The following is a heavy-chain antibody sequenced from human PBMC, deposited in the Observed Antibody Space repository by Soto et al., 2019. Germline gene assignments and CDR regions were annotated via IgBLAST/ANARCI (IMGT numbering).Heavy chain of an antibody. CDR1: GGSISSGDYY. Sequence: SETLSLTCTVSGGSISSGDYYWSWIRQPPGKGLEWIGYIYYSGSTYYNPSLKSRVTISVDTTKNQFSLKLSSVTAADTAVYYSARSAVVDPWGQGTLVTVSS. J-gene: IGHJ5*02. CDR3: ARSAVVDP. CDR2: IYYSGST. D-gene: IGHD6-19*01. V-gene: IGHV4-30-4*01.